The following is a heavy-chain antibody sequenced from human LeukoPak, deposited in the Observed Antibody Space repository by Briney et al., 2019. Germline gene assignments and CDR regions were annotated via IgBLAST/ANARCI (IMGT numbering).Heavy chain of an antibody. Sequence: GGSLRLSCAASGFTFSSYSINWVRQAPGKGLEWVSYISSSSSTIYYADSVKGRFTIPRDNAKNSLYLQMNSLRAEDTAVYYCARGDQLLYGHFDYWGQGTLVTVSS. CDR1: GFTFSSYS. V-gene: IGHV3-48*04. J-gene: IGHJ4*02. D-gene: IGHD2-2*02. CDR3: ARGDQLLYGHFDY. CDR2: ISSSSSTI.